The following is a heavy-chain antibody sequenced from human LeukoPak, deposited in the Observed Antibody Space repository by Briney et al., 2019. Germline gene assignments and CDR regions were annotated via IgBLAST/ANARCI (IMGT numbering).Heavy chain of an antibody. Sequence: SETLSPTCAVYGGSFSGYYWSWIRQPPGKGLEWIGEINHSGSTNYNPSLKSRVTISVDTSKNQFSLKLSSVTAADTAVYYCASRRGYYGSGSYFYWGQGTLVTVSS. V-gene: IGHV4-34*01. CDR2: INHSGST. J-gene: IGHJ4*02. D-gene: IGHD3-10*01. CDR3: ASRRGYYGSGSYFY. CDR1: GGSFSGYY.